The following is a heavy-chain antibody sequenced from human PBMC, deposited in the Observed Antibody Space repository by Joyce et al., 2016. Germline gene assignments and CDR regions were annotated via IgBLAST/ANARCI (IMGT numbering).Heavy chain of an antibody. Sequence: QVQLVQSGAEMKKPGASVKVSCQASGYTFIDYGITWVRQAPGQGLEWMGGISTYSSKTNSAQRLRGRVIMTTDTSTTTAYMELRSLRSDDTAVYFCARSDPTYYYDSSGLVLVDYWGQGTLVTVSS. CDR2: ISTYSSKT. D-gene: IGHD3-22*01. CDR3: ARSDPTYYYDSSGLVLVDY. V-gene: IGHV1-18*01. CDR1: GYTFIDYG. J-gene: IGHJ4*02.